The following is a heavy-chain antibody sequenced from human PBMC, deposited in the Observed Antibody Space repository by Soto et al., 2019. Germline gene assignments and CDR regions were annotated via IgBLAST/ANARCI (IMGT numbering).Heavy chain of an antibody. CDR1: GFTFSSYG. Sequence: QVQLVESGGGVVQPGRSLRLSCAASGFTFSSYGMHWVRQAPGKGLEWVAVISHDGSNKYYADSVKGRFTISRDNSKNTLYLQMDSLRAADTAVYHCAKQYFQHWGQGTLVTVST. CDR3: AKQYFQH. CDR2: ISHDGSNK. V-gene: IGHV3-30*18. J-gene: IGHJ1*01.